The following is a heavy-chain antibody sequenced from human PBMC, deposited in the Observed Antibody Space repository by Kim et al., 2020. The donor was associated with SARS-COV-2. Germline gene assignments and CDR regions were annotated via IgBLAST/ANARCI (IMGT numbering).Heavy chain of an antibody. CDR2: ISSSSSTI. CDR3: ARDLYYYGSGIGMDV. D-gene: IGHD3-10*01. J-gene: IGHJ6*02. V-gene: IGHV3-48*02. CDR1: GFTFSSYS. Sequence: GGSLRLSCAASGFTFSSYSMNWVRQAPGKGLEWVSYISSSSSTIYYADSVKGRFTISRDNAKNSLYLQMNSLRDEDTAVYYCARDLYYYGSGIGMDVWGQGTTVTVSS.